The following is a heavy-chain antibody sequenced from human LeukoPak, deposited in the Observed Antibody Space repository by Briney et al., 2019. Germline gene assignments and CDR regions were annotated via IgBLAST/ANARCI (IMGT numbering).Heavy chain of an antibody. CDR2: ISYDGSNK. CDR3: ANSKGLRYFDWPLDY. CDR1: GFTFSSYG. V-gene: IGHV3-30*18. D-gene: IGHD3-9*01. Sequence: GGSLRLSCAASGFTFSSYGMHWVRQAPGKGLEWVTVISYDGSNKYYADSVKGRFTISRDNSKNTLYLQTNSLRAEDTAVYYCANSKGLRYFDWPLDYWGQGTLVTVSS. J-gene: IGHJ4*02.